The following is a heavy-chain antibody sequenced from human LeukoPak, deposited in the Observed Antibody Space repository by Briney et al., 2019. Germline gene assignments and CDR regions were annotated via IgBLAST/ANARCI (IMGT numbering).Heavy chain of an antibody. V-gene: IGHV4-61*05. CDR3: ARGVGFGDYDY. J-gene: IGHJ4*02. Sequence: PSETLSLTCTVSGGSISSSSYYWGWIRQPPGKGLGWIGYIYYSGSTNYNPSLKSRVTISVDTSKNQFSLKLSSVTAADTAVYYCARGVGFGDYDYWGQGTLVTVSS. D-gene: IGHD3-10*01. CDR2: IYYSGST. CDR1: GGSISSSSYY.